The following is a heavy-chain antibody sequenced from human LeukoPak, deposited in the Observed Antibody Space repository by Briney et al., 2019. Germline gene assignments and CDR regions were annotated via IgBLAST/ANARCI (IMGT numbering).Heavy chain of an antibody. D-gene: IGHD2-15*01. Sequence: ESLKIPSYGSGYSFTSYWIGWVRQMPRKGLEWMGMIYPGDSDTRYSPSFQSQVTISADKSISTAYLQWSSLKASDTAMYYCARCTMSGGSCYSVDYWGQGTLVTVSS. V-gene: IGHV5-51*01. CDR3: ARCTMSGGSCYSVDY. J-gene: IGHJ4*02. CDR1: GYSFTSYW. CDR2: IYPGDSDT.